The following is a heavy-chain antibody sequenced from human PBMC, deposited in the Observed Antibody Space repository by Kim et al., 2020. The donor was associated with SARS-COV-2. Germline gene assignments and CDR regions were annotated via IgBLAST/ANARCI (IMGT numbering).Heavy chain of an antibody. CDR2: IYYSGST. CDR1: GGSISSSSYY. Sequence: SETLSLTCTVSGGSISSSSYYWGWIRQPPGKGLEWIGSIYYSGSTYYNPSLKSRVTISVDTSKNQFSLKLSSVTAADTAVYYCARRVGLGYCSSTSCYGGRFDPWGQGTLVTVSS. D-gene: IGHD2-2*01. J-gene: IGHJ5*02. CDR3: ARRVGLGYCSSTSCYGGRFDP. V-gene: IGHV4-39*01.